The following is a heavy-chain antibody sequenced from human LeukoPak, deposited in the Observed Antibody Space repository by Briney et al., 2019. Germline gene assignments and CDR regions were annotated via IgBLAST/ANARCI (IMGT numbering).Heavy chain of an antibody. D-gene: IGHD3-22*01. CDR2: IIPIFGTA. J-gene: IGHJ4*02. CDR3: ARARGYYDSSEYYFDY. Sequence: SVKVSCKASGYTFTSYGISWVRQAPGQGLEWMGRIIPIFGTANYAQKFQGRVTITTDESTSTAYMELSSLRSEDTAVYYCARARGYYDSSEYYFDYWGQGTLVTVSS. CDR1: GYTFTSYG. V-gene: IGHV1-69*05.